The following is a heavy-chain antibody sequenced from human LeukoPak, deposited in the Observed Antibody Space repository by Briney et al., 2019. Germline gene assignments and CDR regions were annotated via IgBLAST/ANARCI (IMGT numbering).Heavy chain of an antibody. J-gene: IGHJ4*02. CDR2: IRSKAYGGTT. CDR3: TRDIPSPRLRYFDWLPLFDY. Sequence: GGSLRLSCTASGFTFGDYAMSWVRQAPGKGLEWVGFIRSKAYGGTTEYAASVKGRFTISRDDSKSIAYLQMNSLKTEDTAVYYCTRDIPSPRLRYFDWLPLFDYWGQGTLVTVSS. V-gene: IGHV3-49*04. CDR1: GFTFGDYA. D-gene: IGHD3-9*01.